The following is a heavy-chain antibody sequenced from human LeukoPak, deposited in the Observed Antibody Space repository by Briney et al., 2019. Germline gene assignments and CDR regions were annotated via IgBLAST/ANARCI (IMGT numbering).Heavy chain of an antibody. CDR1: GFTFSNYA. CDR2: ISGIGSST. Sequence: GGSLRLSCAASGFTFSNYAMTWVRRAPGKGLEWVSGISGIGSSTYYTDSVKGRFTISRDNSKSTLYLQTNSLRAEDTAVYYCAGSIQTYYYDSSGYASHIWGQGTMVTVSS. V-gene: IGHV3-23*01. J-gene: IGHJ3*02. D-gene: IGHD3-22*01. CDR3: AGSIQTYYYDSSGYASHI.